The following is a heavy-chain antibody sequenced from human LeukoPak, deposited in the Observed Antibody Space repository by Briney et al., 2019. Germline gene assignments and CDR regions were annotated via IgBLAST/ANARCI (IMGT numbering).Heavy chain of an antibody. CDR2: IYSGGST. V-gene: IGHV3-66*02. D-gene: IGHD6-19*01. CDR1: GFTFSSNY. CDR3: ARDQAGRYYFDY. J-gene: IGHJ4*02. Sequence: GGSLRLSCAASGFTFSSNYMSWVRQAPGKGLEWVSVIYSGGSTYYADSVTGRFTISRDNSKNTLYLQMNSLRAEDTAVYYCARDQAGRYYFDYWGQGTLVTVSS.